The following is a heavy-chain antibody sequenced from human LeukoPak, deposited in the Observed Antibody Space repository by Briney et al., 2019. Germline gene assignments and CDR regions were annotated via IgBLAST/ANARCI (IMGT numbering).Heavy chain of an antibody. Sequence: SETLSLTCTVSGGSISSGGYYWSWIRQPPGKGLEWIGYIYHSGSTYYNPSLKSRVTISVDKSANQFSLNLSSVTAADTAVYYCAREPLPVVVPAANPPAIAFDIWGQGTMVTVSS. CDR3: AREPLPVVVPAANPPAIAFDI. CDR2: IYHSGST. V-gene: IGHV4-30-2*01. D-gene: IGHD2-2*01. CDR1: GGSISSGGYY. J-gene: IGHJ3*02.